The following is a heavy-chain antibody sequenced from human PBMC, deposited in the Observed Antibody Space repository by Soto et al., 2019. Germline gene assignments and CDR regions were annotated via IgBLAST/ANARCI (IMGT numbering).Heavy chain of an antibody. CDR1: GGSINSGGYS. V-gene: IGHV4-30-2*01. CDR3: AISRAYPLGAFDI. Sequence: SETLSLTCAVSGGSINSGGYSWSWIRQPPGKGLEWIGYIFHSGSTYYKPSLKSRVTISVDRSKNQFSVKLSSVSAADTAVYYCAISRAYPLGAFDIWGQGTMVTVSS. CDR2: IFHSGST. J-gene: IGHJ3*02. D-gene: IGHD1-26*01.